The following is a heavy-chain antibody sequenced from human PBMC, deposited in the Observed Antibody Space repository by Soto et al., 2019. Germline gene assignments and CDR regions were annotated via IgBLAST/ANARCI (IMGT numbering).Heavy chain of an antibody. V-gene: IGHV1-69*13. Sequence: AASVKVSCKASGGTFSSYAISWVRQAPGQGLEWMGGITPIFGTANYAQKFQGRVMITADESTSTAYMELSSLRSEDTAVYYCARDIGSIRDIVDARGDYYGMDVWGQGTTVTVSS. D-gene: IGHD5-12*01. CDR1: GGTFSSYA. CDR3: ARDIGSIRDIVDARGDYYGMDV. J-gene: IGHJ6*02. CDR2: ITPIFGTA.